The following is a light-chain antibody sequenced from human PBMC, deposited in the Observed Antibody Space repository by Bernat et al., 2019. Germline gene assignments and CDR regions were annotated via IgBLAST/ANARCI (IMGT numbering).Light chain of an antibody. CDR3: QQYNTYPRT. V-gene: IGKV1-5*03. CDR2: EAS. Sequence: IQMTQSPSTMSASVGDRVTITCRASQSISGTLAWYQQKPTKAPKLLIYEASSLESGVPSRFSGSGSGTEFTLTISSLQPDDFATYYCQQYNTYPRTFGQGTKVEIK. CDR1: QSISGT. J-gene: IGKJ1*01.